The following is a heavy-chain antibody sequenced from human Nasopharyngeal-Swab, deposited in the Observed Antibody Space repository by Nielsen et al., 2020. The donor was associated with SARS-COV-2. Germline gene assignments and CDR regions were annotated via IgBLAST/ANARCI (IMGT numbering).Heavy chain of an antibody. CDR3: ATADPAGSPSVWFDY. Sequence: ASVKVSCKDSGYTLTELSMHWVRQAPGKGLEWMGGFDPEDGETIYAQKFQGRVTMTEDTSTDTAYMEMSSLRSEDTAVYYCATADPAGSPSVWFDYWGQGTLVTVSS. CDR2: FDPEDGET. D-gene: IGHD1-14*01. J-gene: IGHJ4*02. CDR1: GYTLTELS. V-gene: IGHV1-24*01.